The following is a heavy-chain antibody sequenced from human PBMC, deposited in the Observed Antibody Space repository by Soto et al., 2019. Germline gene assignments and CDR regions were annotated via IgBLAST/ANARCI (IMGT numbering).Heavy chain of an antibody. V-gene: IGHV1-69*08. CDR3: ARDLSSSWYYFDY. J-gene: IGHJ4*02. Sequence: QVQLVQSGAEVKKPGSSVKVSCKASGGTFSSYTISWVRQAPGQGLEWMGRIIPILGIANYAQRFQGRVTITADKSTSTAYMELSSLRSEDTAVYYCARDLSSSWYYFDYWGQGTLVTVSS. CDR1: GGTFSSYT. CDR2: IIPILGIA. D-gene: IGHD6-13*01.